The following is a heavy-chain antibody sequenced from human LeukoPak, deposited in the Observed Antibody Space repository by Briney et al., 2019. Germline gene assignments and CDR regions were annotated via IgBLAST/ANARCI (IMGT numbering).Heavy chain of an antibody. Sequence: PSETLSLTCAVYGGSFSGYYWSWLRQPPGKGLEWIGEINHSGSTNYNPSLTSRATISVDTSKNQFSLKLSSVTAADTAVYYCARGLGYCSGGSCYSDYWGQGTLVTVSS. CDR2: INHSGST. V-gene: IGHV4-34*01. D-gene: IGHD2-15*01. CDR3: ARGLGYCSGGSCYSDY. J-gene: IGHJ4*02. CDR1: GGSFSGYY.